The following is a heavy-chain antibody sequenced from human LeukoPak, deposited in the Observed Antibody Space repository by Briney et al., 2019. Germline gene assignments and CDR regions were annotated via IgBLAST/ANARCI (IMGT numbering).Heavy chain of an antibody. V-gene: IGHV3-7*01. CDR2: IKQDGSEK. CDR3: ARDRRFLEWPPTGY. Sequence: PGGSLRLFCAASGYPFNLYWMSGAPQARGKGREWVANIKQDGSEKYYVDSVKGRFTISRDNAKNSLYLQMNSLRAEDTAVYYCARDRRFLEWPPTGYWGQGTLVTVSS. J-gene: IGHJ4*02. CDR1: GYPFNLYW. D-gene: IGHD3-3*01.